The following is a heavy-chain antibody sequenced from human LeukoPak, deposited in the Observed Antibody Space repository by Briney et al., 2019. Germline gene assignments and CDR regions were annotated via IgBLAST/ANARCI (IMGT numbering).Heavy chain of an antibody. V-gene: IGHV4-39*07. CDR2: IYYSGST. Sequence: SETLSLTCTVSGGSISNVNHHWGWIRQPPGKGLEWIGSIYYSGSTFYKPSLKSRVTISIDTSKNQFSLKLSSVTAADTAVYYCAREMGRGSGYYFDYWGQGTLVTVSS. CDR1: GGSISNVNHH. D-gene: IGHD3-3*01. J-gene: IGHJ4*02. CDR3: AREMGRGSGYYFDY.